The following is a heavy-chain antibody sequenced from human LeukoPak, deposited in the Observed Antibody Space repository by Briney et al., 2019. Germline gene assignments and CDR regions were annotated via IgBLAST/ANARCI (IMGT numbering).Heavy chain of an antibody. CDR3: ARGRRRYGKYSSGWYHSDAFDI. Sequence: PSETLSLTCAVYGGSFSGYYWSWIRQPPGKGLEWIGEINHSGSTNYNPSLKSRVTISVDTSKNQFSLKLSSVTAADTAVYYCARGRRRYGKYSSGWYHSDAFDIWGQGTMVTVSS. V-gene: IGHV4-34*01. D-gene: IGHD6-19*01. CDR1: GGSFSGYY. J-gene: IGHJ3*02. CDR2: INHSGST.